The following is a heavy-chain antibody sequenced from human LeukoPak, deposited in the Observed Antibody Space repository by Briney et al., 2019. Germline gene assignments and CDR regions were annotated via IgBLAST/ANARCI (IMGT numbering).Heavy chain of an antibody. V-gene: IGHV4-59*08. D-gene: IGHD3-22*01. CDR3: ARHQLDQDSSGYYYEYYFDY. CDR1: RGSISSYY. J-gene: IGHJ4*02. CDR2: IYYSGST. Sequence: SETLSLTCTVSRGSISSYYWSWIRQPPGKGLEWVGYIYYSGSTNYNPSLKSRVTIPVDTSKNQFSLKLSSVTAADTAVYYCARHQLDQDSSGYYYEYYFDYWGQGTLVTVSS.